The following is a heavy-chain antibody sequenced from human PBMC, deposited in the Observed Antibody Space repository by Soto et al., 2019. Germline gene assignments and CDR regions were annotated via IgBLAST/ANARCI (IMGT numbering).Heavy chain of an antibody. CDR3: AKPRQITSLLLYYFDY. CDR1: GFTFSSYG. J-gene: IGHJ4*02. CDR2: ISYDGSNK. D-gene: IGHD2-15*01. Sequence: VGSLRLSCAASGFTFSSYGMHWVRQAPGKGLEWVAVISYDGSNKYYADSVKGRFTISRDNSKNTLYLQMNSLRAEDTAVYYCAKPRQITSLLLYYFDYWGQGTLVTVSS. V-gene: IGHV3-30*18.